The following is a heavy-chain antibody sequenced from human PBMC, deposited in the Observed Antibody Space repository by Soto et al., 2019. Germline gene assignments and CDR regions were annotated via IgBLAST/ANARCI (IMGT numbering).Heavy chain of an antibody. D-gene: IGHD5-12*01. CDR1: GFTFDGYA. V-gene: IGHV3-21*01. Sequence: GGSLRLSCAASGFTFDGYAMNWVRQAPGKGLEWVSFISSSASYMYYADSVKGRFTISRDNSKKSLYLQMNSLRADDTAVYYCARECVDTVTSITIPFDYWGQGALVTVSS. J-gene: IGHJ4*02. CDR2: ISSSASYM. CDR3: ARECVDTVTSITIPFDY.